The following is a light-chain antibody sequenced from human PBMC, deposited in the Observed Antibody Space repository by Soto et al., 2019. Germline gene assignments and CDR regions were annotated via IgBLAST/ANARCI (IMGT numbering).Light chain of an antibody. CDR2: KAS. J-gene: IGKJ3*01. CDR3: QQYNTYSGT. V-gene: IGKV1-5*03. CDR1: QYIGSW. Sequence: DIQMTQSPSTLSASVGDRVTITCRASQYIGSWLDWYQQKPGKAPKLLIYKASSLESRVPSRFSGSGSGTDFTLTISSLQPDDFATYYCQQYNTYSGTFGPGTKVDIK.